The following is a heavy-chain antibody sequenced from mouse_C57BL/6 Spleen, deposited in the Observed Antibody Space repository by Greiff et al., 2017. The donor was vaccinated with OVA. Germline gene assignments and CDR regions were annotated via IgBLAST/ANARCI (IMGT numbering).Heavy chain of an antibody. Sequence: EVQLVESGGGLVKPGGSLKLSCAASGFTFSDYGMHWVRQAPEKGLEWVAYISSGSSTIYYADTVKGRFTISRDNAKNTLFLQMTSLRSEDTAMYYCARRANWDSSWFAYWGQGTLVTVSA. V-gene: IGHV5-17*01. CDR3: ARRANWDSSWFAY. D-gene: IGHD4-1*01. J-gene: IGHJ3*01. CDR1: GFTFSDYG. CDR2: ISSGSSTI.